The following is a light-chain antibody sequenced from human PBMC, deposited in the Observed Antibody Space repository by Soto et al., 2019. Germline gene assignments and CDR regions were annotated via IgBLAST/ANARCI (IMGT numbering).Light chain of an antibody. Sequence: QLVLTQSPSASASLGASVKLTCTLRSGHSSYAIAWHQQQPEKGPRYLMNLNSDGSHSKGDGIPDRFSGSSSGAERYLTISSLQSEDEADYYCQTWGTAVVFGGGTKLTV. CDR3: QTWGTAVV. J-gene: IGLJ2*01. CDR2: LNSDGSH. V-gene: IGLV4-69*01. CDR1: SGHSSYA.